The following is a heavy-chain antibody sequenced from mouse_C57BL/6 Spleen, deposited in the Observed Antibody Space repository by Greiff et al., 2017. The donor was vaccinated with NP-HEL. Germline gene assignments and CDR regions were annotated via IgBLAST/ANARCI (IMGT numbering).Heavy chain of an antibody. Sequence: QVQLQQPGAELVRPGTSVKLSCKASGYTFTSYWMHWVKQRPGQGLEWIGVIDPSDSYTNYNQKFKGKATLTVDTSSSTAYMQLSSLTSEDSAVYYCAISYYYGSSHWYFDVWGTGTTVTVSS. V-gene: IGHV1-59*01. CDR2: IDPSDSYT. J-gene: IGHJ1*03. D-gene: IGHD1-1*01. CDR3: AISYYYGSSHWYFDV. CDR1: GYTFTSYW.